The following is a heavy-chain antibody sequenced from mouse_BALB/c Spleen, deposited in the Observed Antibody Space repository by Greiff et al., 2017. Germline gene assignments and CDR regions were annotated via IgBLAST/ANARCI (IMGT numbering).Heavy chain of an antibody. CDR2: INPYNGAT. Sequence: EVQLQQSGPELVKPGASVKISCKASGYSFTGYYMHWVKQSHVKSLEWIGRINPYNGATSYNQNFKDKASLTVDKSSSTAYMELHSLTSEDSAVYYCARYYRYLDYWGQGTTLTVSS. CDR1: GYSFTGYY. D-gene: IGHD2-14*01. J-gene: IGHJ2*01. CDR3: ARYYRYLDY. V-gene: IGHV1-31*01.